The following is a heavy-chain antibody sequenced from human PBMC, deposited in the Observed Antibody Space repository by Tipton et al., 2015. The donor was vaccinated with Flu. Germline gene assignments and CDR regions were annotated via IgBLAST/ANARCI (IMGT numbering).Heavy chain of an antibody. V-gene: IGHV3-33*01. D-gene: IGHD3-3*01. Sequence: SLRLSCTASGFTFSSYGMHWVRQAPGKGLEWVAVIWYDGSNKDYVDSVKGRLTISRDNSKNTLYLQMNSLRAEDTAVYYCARGGWSGRSYGIFVWGQGTTVTVS. CDR3: ARGGWSGRSYGIFV. CDR1: GFTFSSYG. J-gene: IGHJ6*02. CDR2: IWYDGSNK.